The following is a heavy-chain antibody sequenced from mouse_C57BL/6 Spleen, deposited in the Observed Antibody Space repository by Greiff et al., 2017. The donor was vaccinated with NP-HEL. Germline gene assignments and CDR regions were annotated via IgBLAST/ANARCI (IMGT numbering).Heavy chain of an antibody. Sequence: EVKLMESGGGLVQPGGSLKLSCAASGFTFSDYYMYWVRQTPEKRLEWVAYISNGGGSTYYPDTVKGRFTISRDNAKNTLYLQMSRLKSEDTAMYYCARGGIYYGYDGAMDYWGQGTSVTVSS. J-gene: IGHJ4*01. CDR1: GFTFSDYY. CDR3: ARGGIYYGYDGAMDY. V-gene: IGHV5-12*01. CDR2: ISNGGGST. D-gene: IGHD2-2*01.